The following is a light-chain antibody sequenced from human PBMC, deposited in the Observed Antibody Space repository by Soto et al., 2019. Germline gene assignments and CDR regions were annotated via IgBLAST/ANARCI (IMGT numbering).Light chain of an antibody. V-gene: IGLV2-14*01. CDR3: SSYTSSSTLYV. CDR1: SSDVGGYNY. J-gene: IGLJ1*01. CDR2: EVS. Sequence: QSALTQPASVSGSPGQSITISCTGTSSDVGGYNYVSWYQQHPGKAPKLMIYEVSNRPSGVSNRFSGSKSSNTASLTISGLQAEDEADYSCSSYTSSSTLYVFGTGTKVTVL.